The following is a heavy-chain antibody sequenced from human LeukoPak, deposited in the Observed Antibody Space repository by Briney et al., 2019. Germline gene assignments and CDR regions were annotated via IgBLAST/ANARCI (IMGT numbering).Heavy chain of an antibody. V-gene: IGHV5-51*01. CDR1: GYSFTSYW. CDR3: ARQMATIRSPPFDY. J-gene: IGHJ4*02. CDR2: IYPGDSDT. Sequence: GEPLKISCKGSGYSFTSYWIGWVRQMPGKGLEWMGIIYPGDSDTRYSPSFQGQVTISADKSISTAYLRWSSLKASDTAMYYCARQMATIRSPPFDYWGQGTLVTVSS. D-gene: IGHD5-24*01.